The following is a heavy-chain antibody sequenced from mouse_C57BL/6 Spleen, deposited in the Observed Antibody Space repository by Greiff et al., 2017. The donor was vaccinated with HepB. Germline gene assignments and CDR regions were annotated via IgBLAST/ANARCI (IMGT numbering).Heavy chain of an antibody. D-gene: IGHD2-5*01. CDR2: IYPGSGST. CDR3: VRYSNYVEGYAMDY. J-gene: IGHJ4*01. CDR1: GYTFTSYW. V-gene: IGHV1-55*01. Sequence: QVQLQQPGAELVKPGASVKMSCKASGYTFTSYWITWVKQRPGQGLEWIGDIYPGSGSTNYNEKFKSKATLTVDTSSSTAYMQLSSLTSEDSAVYYCVRYSNYVEGYAMDYWGQGTSVTVSS.